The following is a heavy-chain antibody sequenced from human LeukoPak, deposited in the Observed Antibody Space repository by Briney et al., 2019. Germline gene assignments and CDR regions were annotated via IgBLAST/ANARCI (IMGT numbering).Heavy chain of an antibody. CDR2: ISPSSSYI. CDR3: ARDLTGGEYFDS. D-gene: IGHD3-16*01. Sequence: GGSLRLSCATSGFTLSSLKMTWVRQAPGKGLEWVASISPSSSYISYADSLKGRVTVSRDNAKHSVFLQMSSLRAEDTAVYYCARDLTGGEYFDSWGQGTLVSVSS. J-gene: IGHJ4*02. CDR1: GFTLSSLK. V-gene: IGHV3-21*01.